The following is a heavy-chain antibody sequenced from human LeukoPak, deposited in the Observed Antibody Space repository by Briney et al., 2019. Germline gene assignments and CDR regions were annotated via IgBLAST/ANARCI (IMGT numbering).Heavy chain of an antibody. CDR1: GFTFDDYA. CDR2: ISWNSGSI. J-gene: IGHJ4*02. V-gene: IGHV3-9*01. D-gene: IGHD3-10*01. Sequence: PGRSLRLSCAASGFTFDDYAMHWVRQAPGKGLEWVSGISWNSGSIGYADSVKGRFTISRDNAKNSLYLQVNSLRAEDTALYYCAKAPSGYFDYWGQGTLVTVSS. CDR3: AKAPSGYFDY.